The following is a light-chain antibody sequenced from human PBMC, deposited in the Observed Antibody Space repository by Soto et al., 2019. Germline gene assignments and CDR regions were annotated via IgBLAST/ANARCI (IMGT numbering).Light chain of an antibody. Sequence: EIVMTQSPATLSVSPGERATLSCRASQSVSSNLAWYQQKVGQAPRLLIYDASTRATGVPDRFSGSGSGTEFTLTISSLQSEDFAVYYCQQYSNWPETFGQGTKVDIK. CDR3: QQYSNWPET. CDR1: QSVSSN. J-gene: IGKJ1*01. V-gene: IGKV3-15*01. CDR2: DAS.